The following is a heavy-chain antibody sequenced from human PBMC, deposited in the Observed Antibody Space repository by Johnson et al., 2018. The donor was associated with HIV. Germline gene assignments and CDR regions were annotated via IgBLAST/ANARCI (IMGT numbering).Heavy chain of an antibody. D-gene: IGHD2-21*01. CDR2: IRYDGSNK. V-gene: IGHV3-30*02. J-gene: IGHJ3*02. CDR3: AKLPLGVRIFSAFDI. CDR1: GFTFSSYG. Sequence: VQLVESGGGVVQPGGSLRLSCAASGFTFSSYGMHWVRQAPGKGLEWVAFIRYDGSNKYYADSVKGRFTISRDNAKNTLYLQMNSLRAEDTAGYYCAKLPLGVRIFSAFDIWGQGTMVTVSS.